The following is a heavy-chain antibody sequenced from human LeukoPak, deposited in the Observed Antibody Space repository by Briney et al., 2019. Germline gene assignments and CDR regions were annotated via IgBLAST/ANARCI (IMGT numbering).Heavy chain of an antibody. J-gene: IGHJ4*02. CDR3: ARAGYSSSFTYNSHDFDY. D-gene: IGHD6-6*01. Sequence: SETLSLACAVYGGSFSGYYWSWIRQPPGKGLEWIGEINHSGSTNYNPSLKSRVTISVDTSKNQFSLKLRSVTAADTAVYYCARAGYSSSFTYNSHDFDYWGQGTLVTVSS. CDR1: GGSFSGYY. CDR2: INHSGST. V-gene: IGHV4-34*01.